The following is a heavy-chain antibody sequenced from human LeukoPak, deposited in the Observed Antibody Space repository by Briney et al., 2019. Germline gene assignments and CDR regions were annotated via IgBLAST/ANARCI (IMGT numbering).Heavy chain of an antibody. CDR2: INAGNGNT. Sequence: ASVKVSCKASGYTFTNYAMHWVRQAPGQRLEWMGWINAGNGNTKYSQKFQGRVTITRDTSASTAYMELRSLRSDDTAVYYCARSPGSSWYEEDYWGQGTLVTVSS. CDR3: ARSPGSSWYEEDY. D-gene: IGHD6-13*01. V-gene: IGHV1-3*01. J-gene: IGHJ4*02. CDR1: GYTFTNYA.